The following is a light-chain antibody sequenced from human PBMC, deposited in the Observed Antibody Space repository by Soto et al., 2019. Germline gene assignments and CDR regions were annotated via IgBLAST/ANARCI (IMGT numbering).Light chain of an antibody. CDR2: SNT. CDR1: SSNIGSHT. V-gene: IGLV1-44*01. Sequence: SVLTQPPSASGIPGQTIAISCSGGSSNIGSHTVNWYQQPPGTATRLLIYSNTQRPSGVPDRFSGSKSGTSASLAISGLQSEYEGDYYCAAWDDSLNGVVFGGGTKVTVL. J-gene: IGLJ2*01. CDR3: AAWDDSLNGVV.